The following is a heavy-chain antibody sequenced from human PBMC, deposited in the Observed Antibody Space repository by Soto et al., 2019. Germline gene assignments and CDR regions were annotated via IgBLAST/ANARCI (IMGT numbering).Heavy chain of an antibody. CDR3: ARDKYSSGWHPFDY. V-gene: IGHV3-11*01. J-gene: IGHJ4*02. D-gene: IGHD6-19*01. CDR2: ISSSGNTR. Sequence: QVQLVESGGGLVKPGGSLRLSCAASGFTFSDYYMSWIRQAPGKGLEWVSYISSSGNTRYYSESVKGRFTISRDNARNSLYLEMNSLRAEDTAVYYCARDKYSSGWHPFDYWGQGTLVTGSS. CDR1: GFTFSDYY.